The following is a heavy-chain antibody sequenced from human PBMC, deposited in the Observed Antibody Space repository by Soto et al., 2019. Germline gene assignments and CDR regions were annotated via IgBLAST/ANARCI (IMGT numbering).Heavy chain of an antibody. Sequence: EVQLVESGGGLVQPGRYLRLSCAASGFTFEDYAIHWVRQAPWKGLEWVSGISWNSGSLGYADSVKGRVTIYRDNAKNSLYLQMNSLRAEDTALYYWAKDSKACIAVAGTSPLYWGQGSLVTVFS. V-gene: IGHV3-9*01. CDR3: AKDSKACIAVAGTSPLY. J-gene: IGHJ4*02. D-gene: IGHD6-19*01. CDR2: ISWNSGSL. CDR1: GFTFEDYA.